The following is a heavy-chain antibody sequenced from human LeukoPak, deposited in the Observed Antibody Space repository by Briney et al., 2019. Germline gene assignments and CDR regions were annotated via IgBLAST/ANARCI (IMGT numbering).Heavy chain of an antibody. CDR3: ARDLVQDDILTS. CDR1: GYTFTGYY. J-gene: IGHJ4*02. D-gene: IGHD3-9*01. Sequence: AASVKVSCKASGYTFTGYYMHWVRQAPGQGREWMGWINLNSGGTNYAQKFQGRVTMTRDTSIITAYMELSRVRSDDTDVYYCARDLVQDDILTSWGQGTLVTVSS. CDR2: INLNSGGT. V-gene: IGHV1-2*02.